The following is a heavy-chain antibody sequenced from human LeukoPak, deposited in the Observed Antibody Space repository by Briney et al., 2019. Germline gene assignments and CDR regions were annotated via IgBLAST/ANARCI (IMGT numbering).Heavy chain of an antibody. CDR3: TRDPSSDGGYFDS. J-gene: IGHJ4*02. D-gene: IGHD3-16*01. V-gene: IGHV4-59*01. CDR2: IYYSGNT. Sequence: PSETLSLTCTVSGGSMNSYFWNWIRPPPGKGLEWIGYIYYSGNTKYNPSLQSRVTISVDTSKNQFSLKLSSVTAADTAVYYCTRDPSSDGGYFDSWGQGTLVTVSS. CDR1: GGSMNSYF.